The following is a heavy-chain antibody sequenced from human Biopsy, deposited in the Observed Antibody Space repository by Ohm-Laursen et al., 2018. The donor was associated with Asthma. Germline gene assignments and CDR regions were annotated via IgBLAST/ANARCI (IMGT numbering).Heavy chain of an antibody. Sequence: SLRLSCAALGFAVSRDYMFWVRQAPGKGLEWVSVIYSGGTSHTADSVRGRFTISRDFSKNTLHLQMHSLRVEDTAVYYCARGDSSNWPHYYFDYWGQGTLVTVSS. CDR1: GFAVSRDY. J-gene: IGHJ4*02. CDR2: IYSGGTS. CDR3: ARGDSSNWPHYYFDY. D-gene: IGHD3-22*01. V-gene: IGHV3-53*01.